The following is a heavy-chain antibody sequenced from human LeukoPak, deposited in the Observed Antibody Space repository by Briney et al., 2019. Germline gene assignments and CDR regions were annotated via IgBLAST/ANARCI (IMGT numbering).Heavy chain of an antibody. CDR1: GYTFSSYG. CDR2: IRYDGSNK. Sequence: GGSLRLSCAASGYTFSSYGMHWVRQAPGKGLEWVAFIRYDGSNKYYADSVKGRFTISRDNSKNTLYLQMNSLRAEDTAVYYCAKDLGYSYGPALIDYWGQGTLVTVSS. J-gene: IGHJ4*02. D-gene: IGHD5-18*01. V-gene: IGHV3-30*02. CDR3: AKDLGYSYGPALIDY.